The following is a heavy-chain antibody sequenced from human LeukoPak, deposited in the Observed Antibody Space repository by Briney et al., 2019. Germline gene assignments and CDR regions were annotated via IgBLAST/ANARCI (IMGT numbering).Heavy chain of an antibody. J-gene: IGHJ6*03. D-gene: IGHD2-2*02. Sequence: ASVKVSCKASGGTFSSYAISWVRQAPGQGLEWMGGIIPIFGTANYAQKFQGRATITADESTSTAYMELSSLRSEDTAVYYCARYCSSTSCYTKGVLGPYYYYYYMDVWGKGTTVTVSS. CDR2: IIPIFGTA. CDR1: GGTFSSYA. V-gene: IGHV1-69*13. CDR3: ARYCSSTSCYTKGVLGPYYYYYYMDV.